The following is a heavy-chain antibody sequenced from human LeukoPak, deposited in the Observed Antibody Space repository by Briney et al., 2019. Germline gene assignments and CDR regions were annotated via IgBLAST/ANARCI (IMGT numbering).Heavy chain of an antibody. CDR1: GFPFSSYW. Sequence: GGSLRLSCVASGFPFSSYWMTWVRQAPGKGLEWVANIKQDGSKKSYVDSVKGRFTISRDNAKNSLYLKMNSLRAEDTAVYYCARDSVAVAPSWYFDLWGRGTLVTVSS. CDR3: ARDSVAVAPSWYFDL. J-gene: IGHJ2*01. D-gene: IGHD6-19*01. CDR2: IKQDGSKK. V-gene: IGHV3-7*01.